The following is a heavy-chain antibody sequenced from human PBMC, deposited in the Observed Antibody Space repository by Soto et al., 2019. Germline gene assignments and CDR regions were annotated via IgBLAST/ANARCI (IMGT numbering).Heavy chain of an antibody. J-gene: IGHJ6*02. CDR2: IYHSGGT. V-gene: IGHV4-4*02. Sequence: QLHLQESGPGLVKPSGTLSLTCDFFGGSISGSDWWTWVRQAPGKGLEWICAIYHSGGTVYNPSLGGRVTISLDKSNSQFSLKLPSVTAADTAIYYRAKMREAARPPIGFYGWDVWCQGITVTVSS. CDR1: GGSISGSDW. CDR3: AKMREAARPPIGFYGWDV. D-gene: IGHD6-6*01.